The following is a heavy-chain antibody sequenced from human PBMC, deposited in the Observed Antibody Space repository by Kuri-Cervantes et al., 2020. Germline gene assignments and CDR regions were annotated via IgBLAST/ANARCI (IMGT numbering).Heavy chain of an antibody. CDR3: VREGKGGHYDSSGFFDY. D-gene: IGHD3-22*01. Sequence: GGSLRLSCAASGFTFSNAWMSWVRQAPGKGLEWVGRIKSKTDGGTTDYGAPVKGRFTISRDNAKNSLYLQMNSLRAEDTALYYCVREGKGGHYDSSGFFDYWGQGTLVTVSS. J-gene: IGHJ4*02. V-gene: IGHV3-15*05. CDR1: GFTFSNAW. CDR2: IKSKTDGGTT.